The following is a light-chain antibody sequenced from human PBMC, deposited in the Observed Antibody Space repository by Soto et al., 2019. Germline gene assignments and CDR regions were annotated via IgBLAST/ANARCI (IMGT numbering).Light chain of an antibody. CDR2: GAC. Sequence: DIQMTQSPSSLSASVGDRVTITCRASQSVSSNLNWYQQKPGKAPKLLIYGACRLQSGVPSRFSGSGSGTDFTLTISSLQLEDFATYYCQQSFRTPPWTFGQGTKVEIK. V-gene: IGKV1-39*01. CDR1: QSVSSN. J-gene: IGKJ1*01. CDR3: QQSFRTPPWT.